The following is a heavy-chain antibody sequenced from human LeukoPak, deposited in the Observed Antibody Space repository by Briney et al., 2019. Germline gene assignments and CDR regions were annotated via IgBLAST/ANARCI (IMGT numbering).Heavy chain of an antibody. CDR1: GGSINSSSYY. J-gene: IGHJ5*02. CDR2: IYYSGST. V-gene: IGHV4-39*07. Sequence: TPSETLSLTCTVSGGSINSSSYYWGWIRQPPGKGLEWIGSIYYSGSTYYNPSLKSRVTISVDTSKNQFSLKLSSVTAADTAVYYCARSAAAGWFDPWGQGTLVTVSS. D-gene: IGHD6-13*01. CDR3: ARSAAAGWFDP.